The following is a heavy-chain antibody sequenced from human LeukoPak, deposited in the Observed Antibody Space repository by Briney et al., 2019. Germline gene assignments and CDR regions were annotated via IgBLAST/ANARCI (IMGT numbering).Heavy chain of an antibody. CDR2: INPNSGGT. CDR3: ASSSSVLMVYANWFDP. D-gene: IGHD2-8*01. V-gene: IGHV1-2*02. J-gene: IGHJ5*02. CDR1: GYTFTGYY. Sequence: ASVKVSCKASGYTFTGYYMHWVRQAPGQGLEWMGWINPNSGGTNYAQKFQGRVTMTRDTSISTAYMELSRLRSDDTAVYYCASSSSVLMVYANWFDPWGQGTLVTVSP.